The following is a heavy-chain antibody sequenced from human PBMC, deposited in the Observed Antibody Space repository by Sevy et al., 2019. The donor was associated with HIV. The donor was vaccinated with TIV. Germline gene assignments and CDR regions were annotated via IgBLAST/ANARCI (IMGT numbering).Heavy chain of an antibody. CDR1: GFSFSRSP. J-gene: IGHJ4*02. D-gene: IGHD2-15*01. Sequence: GSLRLSCATSGFSFSRSPMHWVRQAPGKGLEWVAVMSYNGNKKYNEDSVKGRFTISRDDPENTLYLQMNSVRAEDTAVYYCARDLFSGGNAVYGYWGQGTLVTVSS. CDR2: MSYNGNKK. V-gene: IGHV3-30*04. CDR3: ARDLFSGGNAVYGY.